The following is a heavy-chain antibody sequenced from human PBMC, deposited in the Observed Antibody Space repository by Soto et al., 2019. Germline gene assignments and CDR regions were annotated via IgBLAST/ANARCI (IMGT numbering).Heavy chain of an antibody. J-gene: IGHJ6*02. CDR2: INPSGGST. CDR3: ARDISSRSSSGYYFGYYYGMDV. D-gene: IGHD3-22*01. Sequence: SVKVSCKASGYTFTSYYMHWVRQAPGQGLEWMGIINPSGGSTSYAQKFQGRVTMTRDTSTSTVYMELSSLRSEDTTVYYCARDISSRSSSGYYFGYYYGMDVWGQGTTVTVSS. V-gene: IGHV1-46*01. CDR1: GYTFTSYY.